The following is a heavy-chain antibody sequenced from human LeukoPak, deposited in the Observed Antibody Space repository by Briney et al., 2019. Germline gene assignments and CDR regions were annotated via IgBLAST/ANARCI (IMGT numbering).Heavy chain of an antibody. Sequence: PSETLSLTCTVSGGSISSYYWSWIRQPPGKGLEWIGYIYNSGDTNYNPSLKSRVTISIDTSKNQFSLRLSSVTAADTAVYYCARIGIVVVTPYFEYWGQGTLVTVSS. D-gene: IGHD2-21*02. V-gene: IGHV4-59*01. CDR3: ARIGIVVVTPYFEY. J-gene: IGHJ4*02. CDR2: IYNSGDT. CDR1: GGSISSYY.